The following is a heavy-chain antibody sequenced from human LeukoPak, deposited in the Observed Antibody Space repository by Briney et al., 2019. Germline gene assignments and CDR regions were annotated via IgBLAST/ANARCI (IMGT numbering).Heavy chain of an antibody. D-gene: IGHD5-24*01. Sequence: GGSLRLSCAASGFTFSSYWMSWVRQAPGKGLEWVANIKHGGSEKYYVDSVKGRFTISRDNAKNSLYLQMNSLRAEDTAVYYCARRSLNGYNSCFVYWGHGTLVSVSS. CDR1: GFTFSSYW. V-gene: IGHV3-7*01. J-gene: IGHJ4*01. CDR3: ARRSLNGYNSCFVY. CDR2: IKHGGSEK.